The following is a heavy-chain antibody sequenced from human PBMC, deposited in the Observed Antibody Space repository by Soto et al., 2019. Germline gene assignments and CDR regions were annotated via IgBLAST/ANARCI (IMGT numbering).Heavy chain of an antibody. CDR3: ARGYSSSWYELYYFDY. V-gene: IGHV1-2*04. J-gene: IGHJ4*02. Sequence: GASVKVSCKASGYTFTGYYMHWVRQAPGQGLEWMGWINPNSGGTNYAQKFQGWVTMTRDTSISTAYMELSRLRSDDTAVYYCARGYSSSWYELYYFDYWGQGTLVTVSS. CDR1: GYTFTGYY. D-gene: IGHD6-13*01. CDR2: INPNSGGT.